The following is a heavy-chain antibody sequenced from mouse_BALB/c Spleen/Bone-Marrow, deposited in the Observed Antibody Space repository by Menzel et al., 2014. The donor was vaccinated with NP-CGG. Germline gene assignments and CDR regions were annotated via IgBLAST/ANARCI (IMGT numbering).Heavy chain of an antibody. Sequence: EVKLVESGGGLVKPGGSLKLSCAASGFTFSSYAMSWVRQTPEKRLEWVATISSGGSYTYYPDSVKGRFTISRDNAKNTLYLQMSSLRSEDTDMYHCARKSYYDYDGRPWFAYWGQGTLVTVSA. D-gene: IGHD2-4*01. CDR3: ARKSYYDYDGRPWFAY. CDR2: ISSGGSYT. CDR1: GFTFSSYA. V-gene: IGHV5-9-3*01. J-gene: IGHJ3*01.